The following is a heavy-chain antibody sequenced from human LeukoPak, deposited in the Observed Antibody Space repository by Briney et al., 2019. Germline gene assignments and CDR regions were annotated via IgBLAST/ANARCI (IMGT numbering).Heavy chain of an antibody. D-gene: IGHD1-26*01. CDR1: GGSISSYY. J-gene: IGHJ5*02. CDR2: IYYSGST. V-gene: IGHV4-59*08. Sequence: SETLSLTCTVSGGSISSYYWSWIRQPPGKGLEWIGYIYYSGSTNYNPSLKSRVTISVDTSKNQLSLKLSSLTAADTAVYYCARHEYSGSYYGLSWFDPWGQGTLVTVSS. CDR3: ARHEYSGSYYGLSWFDP.